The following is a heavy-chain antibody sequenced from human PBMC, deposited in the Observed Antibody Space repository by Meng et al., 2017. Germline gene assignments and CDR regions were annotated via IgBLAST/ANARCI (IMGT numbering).Heavy chain of an antibody. V-gene: IGHV1-69*06. CDR1: GGTFSSYA. Sequence: SVKVSCKASGGTFSSYAISWVRQAPGQGLEWMGGIIPIFGTANYAQKFQGRVTITADKSTSTAYMELSSLRSEDTAVYYCARVPLRFYNWNDLPDYWGQGTLVTVSS. CDR3: ARVPLRFYNWNDLPDY. D-gene: IGHD1-1*01. CDR2: IIPIFGTA. J-gene: IGHJ4*02.